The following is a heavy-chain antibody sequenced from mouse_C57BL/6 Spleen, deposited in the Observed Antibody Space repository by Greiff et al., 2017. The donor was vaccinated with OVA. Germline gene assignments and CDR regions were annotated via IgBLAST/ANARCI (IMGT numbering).Heavy chain of an antibody. CDR2: LYPGSGNT. Sequence: VQLQQSGAELVRPGASVKLSCKASGYTFTDYYINWVKQRPGQGLEWIARLYPGSGNTYYNEKFKGKATLTAEKSSSTAYMQLSSLTSEDSAVYFCAREGIYYYGSSPAWFAYWGQGTLVTVSA. J-gene: IGHJ3*01. V-gene: IGHV1-76*01. D-gene: IGHD1-1*01. CDR3: AREGIYYYGSSPAWFAY. CDR1: GYTFTDYY.